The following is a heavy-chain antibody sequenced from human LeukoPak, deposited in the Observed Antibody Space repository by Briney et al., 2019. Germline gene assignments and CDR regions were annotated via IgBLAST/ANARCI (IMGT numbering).Heavy chain of an antibody. CDR2: IYYSGST. CDR1: GGSISSYY. Sequence: SETLSLTCTVSGGSISSYYWSWIRQPPGKGLEWIGYIYYSGSTNYNPSLKSRVTISVDTSKNQFSLKLSSVTAADTAVYYCARLVVPAAVDGMDVWGQGTTVTVSS. CDR3: ARLVVPAAVDGMDV. D-gene: IGHD2-2*01. V-gene: IGHV4-59*08. J-gene: IGHJ6*02.